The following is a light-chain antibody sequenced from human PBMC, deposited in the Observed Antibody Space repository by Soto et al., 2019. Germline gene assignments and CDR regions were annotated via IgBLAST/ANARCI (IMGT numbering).Light chain of an antibody. J-gene: IGLJ1*01. CDR1: SSDVGGYNY. CDR2: EVS. CDR3: SSYTTTSTLEV. Sequence: QSALTQPASVPGSPGQSITISCTGTSSDVGGYNYVSWYQQHPGKAPKLMIYEVSNRPSGVSNRFSGSKSGNTASLTISGLQAEDEADYYCSSYTTTSTLEVFGTGTKVT. V-gene: IGLV2-14*01.